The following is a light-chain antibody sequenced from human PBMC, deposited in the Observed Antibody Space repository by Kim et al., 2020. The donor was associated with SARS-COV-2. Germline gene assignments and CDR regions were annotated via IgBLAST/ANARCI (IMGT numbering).Light chain of an antibody. CDR1: QSVSSSY. CDR3: QQYGSSQYA. Sequence: EIVLTQSPGTLSLSPGERATLSCRASQSVSSSYLAWYQQKPGQAPRLLIYGASSRATGIPDRFSGSGSGTDFTLTISRLEPEDFAVYYCQQYGSSQYAFGQGTKLDI. J-gene: IGKJ2*01. CDR2: GAS. V-gene: IGKV3-20*01.